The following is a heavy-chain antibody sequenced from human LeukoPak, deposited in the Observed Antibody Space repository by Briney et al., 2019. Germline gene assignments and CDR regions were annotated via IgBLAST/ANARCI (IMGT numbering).Heavy chain of an antibody. V-gene: IGHV3-7*03. Sequence: PGGSLRLSCAASGFTFSSYWMSWVRQAPGKGLEWVANIKQDGSEKYYVDSVKGRFTISRDNAKNSLYPQMNSLRAEGTAVYYCAREGSYSSYFDYWGQGTLVTVSS. CDR2: IKQDGSEK. CDR3: AREGSYSSYFDY. CDR1: GFTFSSYW. J-gene: IGHJ4*02. D-gene: IGHD1-26*01.